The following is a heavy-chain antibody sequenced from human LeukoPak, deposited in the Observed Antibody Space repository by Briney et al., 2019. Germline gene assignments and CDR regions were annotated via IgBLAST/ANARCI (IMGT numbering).Heavy chain of an antibody. V-gene: IGHV3-33*01. D-gene: IGHD2-2*02. CDR2: IWYDGSNK. CDR1: GFTFSSYG. J-gene: IGHJ3*02. Sequence: PGGSLRLSYAASGFTFSSYGMHWVRQAPGKGLEWVAVIWYDGSNKYYADSVKGRFTISRDNSKNTLYLQMNSLRAEDTAVYYCARDQRAYTEDAFDIWGQGTMVTVSS. CDR3: ARDQRAYTEDAFDI.